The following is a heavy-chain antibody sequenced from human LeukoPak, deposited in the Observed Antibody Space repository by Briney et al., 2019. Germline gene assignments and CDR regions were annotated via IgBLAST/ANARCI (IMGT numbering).Heavy chain of an antibody. V-gene: IGHV4-59*08. J-gene: IGHJ3*02. CDR2: IYYSGST. CDR1: GGSISSYY. CDR3: ARHTPYGDYGFDI. D-gene: IGHD4-17*01. Sequence: PSETLSLTCTVSGGSISSYYWSWIRQPPGKGLEWIGYIYYSGSTNYNPSLKSRVTISVDTSKNQFSLKLSSVTAADTAVYYCARHTPYGDYGFDIWGQGTMVTVSS.